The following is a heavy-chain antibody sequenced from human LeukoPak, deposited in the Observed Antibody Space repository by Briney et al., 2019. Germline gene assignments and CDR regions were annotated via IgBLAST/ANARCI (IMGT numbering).Heavy chain of an antibody. CDR2: IYYTGST. CDR3: ARLDWSNWCFDL. D-gene: IGHD3/OR15-3a*01. Sequence: PSETLSLTCAVSGGSISSGSYYWGWIRQPSGKGLEWIGSIYYTGSTYYNPSLKSRVTISVDTSKNQFSLNLSSVTAADTAVYYCARLDWSNWCFDLWGRGTLVIVSS. V-gene: IGHV4-39*01. CDR1: GGSISSGSYY. J-gene: IGHJ2*01.